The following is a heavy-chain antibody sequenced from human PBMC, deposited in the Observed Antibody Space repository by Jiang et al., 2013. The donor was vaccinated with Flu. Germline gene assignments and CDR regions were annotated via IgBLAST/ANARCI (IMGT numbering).Heavy chain of an antibody. J-gene: IGHJ5*02. CDR2: ISAYNGNT. CDR3: AREEAGYCSGGSCSWGQYNWFDP. CDR1: GYTFTSYG. D-gene: IGHD2-15*01. V-gene: IGHV1-18*04. Sequence: GAEVKKPGASVKVSCKASGYTFTSYGISWVRQAPGQGLEWMGWISAYNGNTNYAQKLQGRVTMTTDTSTSTAYMELRSLRSDDTAVYYCAREEAGYCSGGSCSWGQYNWFDPWGQGTLVTVSS.